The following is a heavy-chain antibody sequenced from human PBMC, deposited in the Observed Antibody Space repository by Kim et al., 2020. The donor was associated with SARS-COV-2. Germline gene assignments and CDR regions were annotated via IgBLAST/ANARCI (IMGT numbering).Heavy chain of an antibody. CDR2: IWYDGSNK. D-gene: IGHD2-15*01. CDR1: GFTFSRYG. V-gene: IGHV3-33*06. CDR3: AKGHRCSGGSCSPGDSYGYFDY. Sequence: GGSLRLSCAASGFTFSRYGMHWVRQAPGKGLEWVAVIWYDGSNKYYADSVKGRFTISRDNSKNTLYLQMNSLRAEDTAVYYCAKGHRCSGGSCSPGDSYGYFDYWGQGTLVTVSS. J-gene: IGHJ4*02.